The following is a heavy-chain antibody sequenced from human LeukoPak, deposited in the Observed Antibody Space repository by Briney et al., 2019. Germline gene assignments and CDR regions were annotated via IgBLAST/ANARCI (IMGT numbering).Heavy chain of an antibody. CDR2: IIQDGSEK. CDR3: ARGGGWEYYYDSSGYYDY. Sequence: PGGSLRLSCAASGFTSSNYWMSWVRQAPGKGLEWVANIIQDGSEKNYVDSVKGRFTISRDNAKNSLYLQMNSLRAEDTAVYYCARGGGWEYYYDSSGYYDYWGQGTLVTVSS. J-gene: IGHJ4*02. D-gene: IGHD3-22*01. CDR1: GFTSSNYW. V-gene: IGHV3-7*01.